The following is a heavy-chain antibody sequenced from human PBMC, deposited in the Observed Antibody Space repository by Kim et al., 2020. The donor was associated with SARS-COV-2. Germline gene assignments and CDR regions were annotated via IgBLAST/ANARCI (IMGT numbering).Heavy chain of an antibody. V-gene: IGHV4-34*01. CDR3: ARVGRFLEWLLSNHYYYYMAV. D-gene: IGHD3-3*01. CDR1: GGSFSGYY. Sequence: SETLSLTCAVYGGSFSGYYWSWIRQPPGKGLEWIGEINHSGSTNYNPSLKSRVTISVDTSKNQFSLKLSSVTAADTAVYYCARVGRFLEWLLSNHYYYYMAVWGKGTPVTVSS. J-gene: IGHJ6*03. CDR2: INHSGST.